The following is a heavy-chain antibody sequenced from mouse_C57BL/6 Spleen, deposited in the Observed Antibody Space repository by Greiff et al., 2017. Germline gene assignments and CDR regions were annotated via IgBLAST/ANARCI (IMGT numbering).Heavy chain of an antibody. CDR2: INPYNGGT. V-gene: IGHV1-19*01. Sequence: EVQLVESGPVLVKPGASVKMSCKASGYTFTDYYMNWVKQSHGKSLEWIGVINPYNGGTSYNQKFKGKATLTVDKSSSTAYMELNSLTSEDSAVYYCARVGYYFDYWGQGTTLTVSS. J-gene: IGHJ2*01. CDR3: ARVGYYFDY. CDR1: GYTFTDYY.